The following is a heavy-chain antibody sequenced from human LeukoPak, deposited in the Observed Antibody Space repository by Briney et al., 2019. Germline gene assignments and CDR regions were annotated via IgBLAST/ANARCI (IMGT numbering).Heavy chain of an antibody. CDR3: ARGPNDYSNYGPYYYYYYMDV. D-gene: IGHD4-11*01. CDR1: GYTFTSYY. J-gene: IGHJ6*03. Sequence: GASVKVSCKASGYTFTSYYMHWVRQAPGQGLEWMGIINPSGGSTSYAQKFQGRVTMTRDMSTSTVYMELSSLRSEDTAVYYCARGPNDYSNYGPYYYYYYMDVWGKGTTVTVSS. V-gene: IGHV1-46*01. CDR2: INPSGGST.